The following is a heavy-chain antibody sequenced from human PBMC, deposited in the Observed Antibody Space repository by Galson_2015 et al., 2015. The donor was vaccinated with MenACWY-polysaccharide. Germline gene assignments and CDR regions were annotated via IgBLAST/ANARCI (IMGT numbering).Heavy chain of an antibody. CDR1: GGSISSYY. CDR2: IYYSGST. Sequence: EPLSLTCTVSGGSISSYYWSWIRQPPGKGLEWIGYIYYSGSTNYNPSPKSRVTISVDTSKNQFSLKLSSATAADTAVYYCARVGNMVADAFDIWGQGTMVTVSS. V-gene: IGHV4-59*01. J-gene: IGHJ3*02. D-gene: IGHD2-15*01. CDR3: ARVGNMVADAFDI.